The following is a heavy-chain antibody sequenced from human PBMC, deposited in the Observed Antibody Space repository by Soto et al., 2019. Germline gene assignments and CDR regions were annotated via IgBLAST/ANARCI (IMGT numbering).Heavy chain of an antibody. CDR3: ARVGQWLVRKGAFDI. D-gene: IGHD6-19*01. CDR1: GGSISSYY. V-gene: IGHV4-59*08. J-gene: IGHJ3*02. Sequence: SETLSLTCTVSGGSISSYYWSWIRQPPGKGLEWIGYIYYSGSTNYNPSLKSRVTISVDTSKNQFSLKMSSVTAADTAVYYCARVGQWLVRKGAFDIWGQGTMVTVSS. CDR2: IYYSGST.